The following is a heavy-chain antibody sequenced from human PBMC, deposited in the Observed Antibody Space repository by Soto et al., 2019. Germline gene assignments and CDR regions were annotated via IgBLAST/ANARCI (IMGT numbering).Heavy chain of an antibody. D-gene: IGHD3-16*01. CDR3: AKGTSTWGWQTFES. V-gene: IGHV3-23*01. Sequence: GGSLRLSCAASGFTFSSYAMSWVRQAPGKGLEWVSGITGSGRSAYYAESVKGRFTFSRDNSKNTSSLQMNSLRVEDTAIYYCAKGTSTWGWQTFESWGHGTLVT. CDR1: GFTFSSYA. J-gene: IGHJ4*01. CDR2: ITGSGRSA.